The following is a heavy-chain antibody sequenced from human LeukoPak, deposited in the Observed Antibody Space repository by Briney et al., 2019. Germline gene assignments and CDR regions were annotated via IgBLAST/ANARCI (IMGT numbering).Heavy chain of an antibody. CDR1: SGSISTSNYY. V-gene: IGHV4-39*07. D-gene: IGHD3-10*01. J-gene: IGHJ4*02. CDR2: IFYSGST. Sequence: SETLSLTCTVSSGSISTSNYYWGWVRQPPGKALEWIGNIFYSGSTYYNPSLKSRVTISVDTSKNQFSLKLSSVTAADTAVYYCARDRGRITTSDGGIDYWGQGTLVTVSS. CDR3: ARDRGRITTSDGGIDY.